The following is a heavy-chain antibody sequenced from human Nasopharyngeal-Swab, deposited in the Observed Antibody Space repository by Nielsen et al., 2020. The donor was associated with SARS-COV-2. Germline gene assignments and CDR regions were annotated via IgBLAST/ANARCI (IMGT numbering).Heavy chain of an antibody. D-gene: IGHD1-26*01. CDR3: ARSVGSFYGQGAFDI. CDR1: GFTFGDYA. CDR2: IRSKTYGGDP. V-gene: IGHV3-49*01. J-gene: IGHJ3*02. Sequence: GESLKISCTTSGFTFGDYAMSWFRQAPGKGLEWVGFIRSKTYGGDPEYAASVKGRFTISRDGAESIAYLQMNSLETEDTGVYYCARSVGSFYGQGAFDIWGQGTMVTVSS.